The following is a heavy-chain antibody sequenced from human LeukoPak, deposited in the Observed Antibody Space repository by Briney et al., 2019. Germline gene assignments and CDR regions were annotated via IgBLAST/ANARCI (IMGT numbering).Heavy chain of an antibody. V-gene: IGHV3-48*04. CDR1: GFSFTNAW. Sequence: GGSLRLSCVASGFSFTNAWMNWVRQAPGKGLEWVSYISGTGTTIYYADSVKGRFTISRDNAKNSLYLQMNSLRAEDTAVYYCARVVRDGYNRIDYWGQGTLVTVSS. J-gene: IGHJ4*02. CDR3: ARVVRDGYNRIDY. CDR2: ISGTGTTI. D-gene: IGHD5-24*01.